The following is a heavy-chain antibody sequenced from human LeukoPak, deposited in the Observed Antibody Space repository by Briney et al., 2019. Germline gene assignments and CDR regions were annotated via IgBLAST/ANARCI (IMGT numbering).Heavy chain of an antibody. J-gene: IGHJ4*02. CDR2: IDHRGTA. CDR1: GASYNAYY. CDR3: AVGITILGVAASFDS. D-gene: IGHD3-3*01. V-gene: IGHV4-34*01. Sequence: SETLSLTCAVYGASYNAYYWSWVPQPPGKGLEWIGDIDHRGTATYNQSLKSRLTISADASKNQFSLKLNSVTDADTAVYYCAVGITILGVAASFDSWGQGNLVIVSS.